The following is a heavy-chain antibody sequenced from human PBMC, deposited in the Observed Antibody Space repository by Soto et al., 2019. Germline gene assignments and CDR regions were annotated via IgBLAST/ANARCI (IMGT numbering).Heavy chain of an antibody. CDR3: ARGGTIFGNYYYGMGV. CDR2: ISSRSSTI. D-gene: IGHD3-3*01. CDR1: GFTFSSYS. V-gene: IGHV3-48*02. J-gene: IGHJ6*02. Sequence: GGSLRLSCAASGFTFSSYSMNWVRQAPGKGLEWVSYISSRSSTIYYADSVKGRFTISRDKAKNSLYLQMNSLRDEDTALYYCARGGTIFGNYYYGMGVWGQGSTVSVSS.